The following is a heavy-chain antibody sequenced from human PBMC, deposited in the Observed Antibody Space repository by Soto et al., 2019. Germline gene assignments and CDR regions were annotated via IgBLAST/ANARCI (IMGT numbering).Heavy chain of an antibody. CDR3: AREGYCIGGSCYAKDAFYI. CDR1: GYTFTSYY. V-gene: IGHV1-46*03. D-gene: IGHD2-15*01. Sequence: QVQLVQSGAEVQKPGASVKVSCKASGYTFTSYYMHWVRQAPGQGLEWMGIINPSGGSTSYAQKFQGRVTMTRNTYTSTVYMELSSLRCEDTAVYYCAREGYCIGGSCYAKDAFYIWCQGTTVPVSS. CDR2: INPSGGST. J-gene: IGHJ3*02.